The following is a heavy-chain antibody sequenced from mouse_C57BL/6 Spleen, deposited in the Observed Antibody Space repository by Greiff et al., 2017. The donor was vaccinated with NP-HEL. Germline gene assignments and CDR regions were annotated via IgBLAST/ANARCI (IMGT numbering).Heavy chain of an antibody. CDR1: GFTFNTYA. CDR3: VRGTGTRGSYFDY. CDR2: IRRKSSNYAT. J-gene: IGHJ2*01. D-gene: IGHD4-1*01. V-gene: IGHV10-3*01. Sequence: EVKLMESGGGLVPPKGSLKLSCAASGFTFNTYAMHWVRQAPGKGLEWVARIRRKSSNYATYYAASVKDRITISSDDSQSMLYLQMNNLKTEDTAMYYCVRGTGTRGSYFDYWGQGTTLTVSS.